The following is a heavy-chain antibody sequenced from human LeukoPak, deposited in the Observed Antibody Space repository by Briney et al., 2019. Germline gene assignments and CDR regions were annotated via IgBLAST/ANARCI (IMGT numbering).Heavy chain of an antibody. CDR2: INHSGST. J-gene: IGHJ5*02. Sequence: GSLRLPCAASGFTFSNAWMSWVRQPPGKGLEWIGEINHSGSTNYNPSLKSRVTISVDTSKNQFSLKLSSVTAADTAVYYCARRPHYDILTGYYGSNWFDPWGQGTLVTVSS. D-gene: IGHD3-9*01. CDR3: ARRPHYDILTGYYGSNWFDP. V-gene: IGHV4-34*01. CDR1: GFTFSNAW.